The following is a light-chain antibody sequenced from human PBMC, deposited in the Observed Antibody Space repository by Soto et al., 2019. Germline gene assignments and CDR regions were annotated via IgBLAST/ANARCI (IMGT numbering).Light chain of an antibody. J-gene: IGKJ4*01. CDR1: QSLLHSNGYNY. Sequence: DIVMTQSQLSLPVTPGDPASISCRSSQSLLHSNGYNYLDWYLQKPGQSPQLLIYLGSNRASGVPDRFRGSGSCTDFTPKISRVEAEDVGAYYCMQALQTPLTFGGGTKVEIK. CDR3: MQALQTPLT. V-gene: IGKV2-28*01. CDR2: LGS.